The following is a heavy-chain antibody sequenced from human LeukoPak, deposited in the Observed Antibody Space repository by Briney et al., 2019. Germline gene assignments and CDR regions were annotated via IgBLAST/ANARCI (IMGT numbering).Heavy chain of an antibody. Sequence: GGSLRLSCAASGFTFSSYWMSWVRQAPGKGLEWVSGVNWNGGDTAYADSVKGRFTISRDNAKNSLYLEMNRLRAEDTALYYCARVVSITGTRSGAFDIWGQGTMVTVSS. V-gene: IGHV3-20*04. CDR2: VNWNGGDT. CDR1: GFTFSSYW. CDR3: ARVVSITGTRSGAFDI. D-gene: IGHD1-7*01. J-gene: IGHJ3*02.